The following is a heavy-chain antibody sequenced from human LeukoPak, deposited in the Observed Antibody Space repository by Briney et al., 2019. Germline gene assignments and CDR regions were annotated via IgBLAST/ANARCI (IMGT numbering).Heavy chain of an antibody. Sequence: TASETLSLTCTVSGGSITSYYWSWIRQPPGKGLEWIGYIYYSGNTNYNPSLKSRVTISVDTSKNQFSLKLSSVTAADTAVYYCARSPSVLRWGELSSPLHYWGQGALVTV. J-gene: IGHJ4*02. CDR2: IYYSGNT. D-gene: IGHD3-16*02. CDR1: GGSITSYY. V-gene: IGHV4-59*01. CDR3: ARSPSVLRWGELSSPLHY.